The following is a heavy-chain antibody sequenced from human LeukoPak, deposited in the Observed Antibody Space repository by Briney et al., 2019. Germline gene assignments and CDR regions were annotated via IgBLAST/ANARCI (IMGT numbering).Heavy chain of an antibody. D-gene: IGHD3-10*01. J-gene: IGHJ4*02. V-gene: IGHV5-51*01. CDR1: GYSFTSYW. CDR2: IYPGDSDT. CDR3: ARRRNTMVRGVITHDFDY. Sequence: GESLKISCKGSGYSFTSYWIGWVRQMPRKGLEWMGIIYPGDSDTRYSPSFQGQVTISADKSISTAYLQWSSLKASDTAMYYCARRRNTMVRGVITHDFDYWGQGTLVTVSS.